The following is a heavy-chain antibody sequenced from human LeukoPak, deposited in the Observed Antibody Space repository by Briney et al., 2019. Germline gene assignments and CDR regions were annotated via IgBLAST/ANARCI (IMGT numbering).Heavy chain of an antibody. V-gene: IGHV4-34*01. Sequence: PSETLSLTCAVYGGSFSGYYWSWIRQPPGKGLEWIGYIYHSGSTYYNPSLKSRVTISVDRSKNQFSLKLSSVTAADTAVYYCARGEYSYGMDVWGQGTTVTVSS. J-gene: IGHJ6*02. CDR3: ARGEYSYGMDV. D-gene: IGHD5-18*01. CDR1: GGSFSGYY. CDR2: IYHSGST.